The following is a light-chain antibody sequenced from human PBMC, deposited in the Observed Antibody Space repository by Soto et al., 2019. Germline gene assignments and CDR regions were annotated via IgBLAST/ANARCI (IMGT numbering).Light chain of an antibody. CDR3: SSYTSSNAEV. V-gene: IGLV2-14*03. J-gene: IGLJ1*01. CDR1: RIDVGGYNY. CDR2: DVT. Sequence: QFVLTPPASVSGSPGQSITIFCPGTRIDVGGYNYVSWYQHHPGKAPKLIICDVTDRPSGISYRFSASKSGNTASLTISGLQAEDEADYYCSSYTSSNAEVFGTGTKVTGL.